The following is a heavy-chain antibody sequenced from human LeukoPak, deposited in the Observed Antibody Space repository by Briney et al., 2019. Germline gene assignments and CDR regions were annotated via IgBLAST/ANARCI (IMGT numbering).Heavy chain of an antibody. CDR3: AKDVSMVS. J-gene: IGHJ4*02. CDR2: ISYDGSNK. D-gene: IGHD3-10*01. V-gene: IGHV3-30*18. Sequence: GGSLRLSCAASGFTFSSYGMHWVRQAPGKGLEWVAVISYDGSNKYYADSVKGRFTISRDDSKNTLYLQMNSLRAEDTAVYYCAKDVSMVSWGQGTLVTVSS. CDR1: GFTFSSYG.